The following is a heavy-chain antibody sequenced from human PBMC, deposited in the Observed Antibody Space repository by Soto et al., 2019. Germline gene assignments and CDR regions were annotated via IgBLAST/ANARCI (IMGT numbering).Heavy chain of an antibody. J-gene: IGHJ4*02. CDR2: ISPSGSTI. Sequence: PGGSLRLSCVASGFTFSSYEMNWVRQAPGKGLEWISYISPSGSTIYYADSVKGRFTISRDNAKNSLYLQMISLRAEDTAVYYCARCRYYFDYWGQGTLVT. V-gene: IGHV3-48*03. CDR1: GFTFSSYE. CDR3: ARCRYYFDY.